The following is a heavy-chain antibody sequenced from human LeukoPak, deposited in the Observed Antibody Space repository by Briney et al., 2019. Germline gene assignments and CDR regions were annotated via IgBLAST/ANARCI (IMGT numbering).Heavy chain of an antibody. J-gene: IGHJ6*02. V-gene: IGHV4-31*03. CDR3: ARDGDYGGNYYYYRMDV. CDR1: GGSISSGGSY. Sequence: PSETLSLTCTVSGGSISSGGSYWSWIRQHPGKGLEWIGYIYYSGSTSYNPSLKSRVTISVDTSKNQFSLKLSSVTAADTAVYYCARDGDYGGNYYYYRMDVWGQGTTVTVSS. D-gene: IGHD4-23*01. CDR2: IYYSGST.